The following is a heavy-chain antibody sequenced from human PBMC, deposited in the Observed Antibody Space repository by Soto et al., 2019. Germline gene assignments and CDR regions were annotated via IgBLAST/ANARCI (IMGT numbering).Heavy chain of an antibody. V-gene: IGHV1-69*13. CDR2: IIPIFGTA. D-gene: IGHD3-22*01. CDR1: GGTFSSYA. J-gene: IGHJ4*02. Sequence: ASVKVSCKVSGGTFSSYAISWVRQAPGQGLEWMGGIIPIFGTANYAQKFQGRVTITADESTSTAYMELSSLRSEDTAVYYCARDPQYYYDSSGYDGGFDYWGQGTLVTVSS. CDR3: ARDPQYYYDSSGYDGGFDY.